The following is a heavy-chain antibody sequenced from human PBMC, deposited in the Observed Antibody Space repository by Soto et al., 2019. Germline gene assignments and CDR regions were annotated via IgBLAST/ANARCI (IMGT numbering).Heavy chain of an antibody. CDR2: IYYSGST. J-gene: IGHJ6*03. Sequence: SETLSLTCTVSGGSISSYYWSWIRQPPGKGLEWIGYIYYSGSTNYNPSLKSRVTISVDTSKNQFSLKLSSVTAADTAVYYCARLETIFGVVMGYYYYYMDVWGKGTTVTVSS. CDR3: ARLETIFGVVMGYYYYYMDV. D-gene: IGHD3-3*01. V-gene: IGHV4-59*08. CDR1: GGSISSYY.